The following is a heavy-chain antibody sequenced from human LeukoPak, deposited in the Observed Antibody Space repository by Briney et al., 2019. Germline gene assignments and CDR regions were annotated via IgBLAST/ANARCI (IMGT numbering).Heavy chain of an antibody. CDR2: MNANSGNT. J-gene: IGHJ4*02. CDR3: AREPSLQSSSSYNY. D-gene: IGHD6-6*01. V-gene: IGHV1-8*01. CDR1: GYTFTSYD. Sequence: ASAKVSCKASGYTFTSYDINWVRQATGQGLEWMGWMNANSGNTGYAQKFQGRVTMTRDTSITTAYMELSSLSSEDTAMYYCAREPSLQSSSSYNYWGQGTLVTVSS.